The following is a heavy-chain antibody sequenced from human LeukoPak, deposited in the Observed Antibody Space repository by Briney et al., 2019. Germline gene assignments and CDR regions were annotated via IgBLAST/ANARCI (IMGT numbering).Heavy chain of an antibody. J-gene: IGHJ6*02. V-gene: IGHV4-34*01. CDR1: VGSFSGYY. Sequence: SETLSLTCAVYVGSFSGYYWSWIRQPPGKGLEWIGEINHSGSTNYNPSLKSRVTTSVDPSKNQVSLKLTSVTAADTAVYYCARGYYYGMDVWGQGTTVTVSS. CDR3: ARGYYYGMDV. CDR2: INHSGST.